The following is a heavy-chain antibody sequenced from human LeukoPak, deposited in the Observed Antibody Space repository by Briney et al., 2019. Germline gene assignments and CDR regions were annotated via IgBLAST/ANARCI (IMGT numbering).Heavy chain of an antibody. D-gene: IGHD2-15*01. V-gene: IGHV3-23*01. CDR3: AKEEDTGGRYPSYFDY. CDR1: GFTFSNHA. Sequence: PGGSLRLSCAASGFTFSNHAMSWVRQAPGKGLEWVSTISGSGGSTYYADSVKGRFTISRDKSKNTLYLQINSLRAEDTALYYCAKEEDTGGRYPSYFDYWGQGTLVTVSS. J-gene: IGHJ4*02. CDR2: ISGSGGST.